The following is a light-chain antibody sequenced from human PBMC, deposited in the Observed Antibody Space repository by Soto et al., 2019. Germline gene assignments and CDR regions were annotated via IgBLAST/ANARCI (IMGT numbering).Light chain of an antibody. Sequence: AIPWTQSPFSLSASVGDTATTTCRASAGISRSLAWYQQNPGSAPKLLIYAASTCYTGVPSRLSGSGSGTAFTLTLSSPQPGDFPTYCFQQVNNYPLTSGGGTKV. CDR2: AAS. CDR3: QQVNNYPLT. V-gene: IGKV1D-13*01. J-gene: IGKJ4*01. CDR1: AGISRS.